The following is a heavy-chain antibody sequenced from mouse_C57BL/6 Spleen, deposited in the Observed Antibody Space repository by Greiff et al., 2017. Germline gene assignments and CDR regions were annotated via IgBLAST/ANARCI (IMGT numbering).Heavy chain of an antibody. CDR2: INPSSGYT. Sequence: LVESGAELARPGASVKMSCKASGYTFTSYTMHWVKQRPGQGLEWIGYINPSSGYTKYNQKFKDKATLTADKSSSTAYMQLSSLTSEDSAVYYCARADLYAMDYWGQGTSVTVSS. CDR3: ARADLYAMDY. V-gene: IGHV1-4*01. CDR1: GYTFTSYT. J-gene: IGHJ4*01.